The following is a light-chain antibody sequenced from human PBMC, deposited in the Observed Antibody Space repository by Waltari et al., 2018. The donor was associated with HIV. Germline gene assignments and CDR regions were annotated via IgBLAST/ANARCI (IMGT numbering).Light chain of an antibody. CDR1: SIGTKN. Sequence: CGGDSIGTKNVHWCQQKPGQAPVLVIYYDSDRPSGIPDRFSGSNFGNTATLTISRVEAGDEADYYCQVWDSGTDHVIFGGGTKLTVL. V-gene: IGLV3-21*04. CDR2: YDS. CDR3: QVWDSGTDHVI. J-gene: IGLJ2*01.